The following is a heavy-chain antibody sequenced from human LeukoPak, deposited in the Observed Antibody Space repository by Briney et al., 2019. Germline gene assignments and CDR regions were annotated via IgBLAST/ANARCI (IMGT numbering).Heavy chain of an antibody. Sequence: GGSLRLSCAASGFTFSSYAMSWVRQAPGEGLEWVSAISGSGGSTYYADSVKGRFTISRDNSKNTLYLQMNSLRAEGTAVYYCAKGTSYNWNDGWFDPWGNGILVTVSS. CDR1: GFTFSSYA. CDR2: ISGSGGST. CDR3: AKGTSYNWNDGWFDP. D-gene: IGHD1-20*01. V-gene: IGHV3-23*01. J-gene: IGHJ5*02.